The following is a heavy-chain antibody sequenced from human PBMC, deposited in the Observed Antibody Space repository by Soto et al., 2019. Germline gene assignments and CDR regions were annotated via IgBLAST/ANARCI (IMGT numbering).Heavy chain of an antibody. CDR3: ARVFVRGYYGMDV. CDR2: IYYSGST. J-gene: IGHJ6*02. Sequence: SETLSLTCTVSGGSISSYYWSWIRQPPGKGLEWIGYIYYSGSTNYNPSLKSRVTISVDTSKNQFSLKLSSVAAADTAVYYCARVFVRGYYGMDVWGQGTTVTVSS. D-gene: IGHD2-15*01. V-gene: IGHV4-59*01. CDR1: GGSISSYY.